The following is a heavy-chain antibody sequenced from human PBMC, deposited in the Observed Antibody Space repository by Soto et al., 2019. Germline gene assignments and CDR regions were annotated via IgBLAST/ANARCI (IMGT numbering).Heavy chain of an antibody. J-gene: IGHJ4*02. CDR2: IYYSGRT. Sequence: PSETLSLTCTVSGVTISSGCYYLSWIRQHPGKGLEWIGNIYYSGRTYYNPSLKSLVILSVNTSKNHFSLKLRSVTAADTALFYCVRYAGRSWFVFLGQGILVTVSS. CDR3: VRYAGRSWFVF. D-gene: IGHD6-13*01. CDR1: GVTISSGCYY. V-gene: IGHV4-31*01.